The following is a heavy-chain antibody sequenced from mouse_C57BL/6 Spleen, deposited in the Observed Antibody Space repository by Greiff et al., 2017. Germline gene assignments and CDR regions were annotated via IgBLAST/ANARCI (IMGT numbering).Heavy chain of an antibody. CDR1: GYTFTSYW. V-gene: IGHV1-53*01. J-gene: IGHJ3*01. D-gene: IGHD1-1*01. CDR3: ARDGSSY. Sequence: QVQLKQPGTELVKPGASVKLSCKASGYTFTSYWMHWVKQRPGQGLGWIGNINPSNGGTTYNEKFKSKATLTVDKSSSTAYTQLSSLTSEDSAVYYCARDGSSYWGQGTLVTVSA. CDR2: INPSNGGT.